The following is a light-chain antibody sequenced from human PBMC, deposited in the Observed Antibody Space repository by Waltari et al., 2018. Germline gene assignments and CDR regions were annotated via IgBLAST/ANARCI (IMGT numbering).Light chain of an antibody. CDR2: VDT. Sequence: SYDLTQPASVSVSPGQTATITCGGDNIGTEVVNWYQQRPPQAPVLVIYVDTERPSGIPERCAGSKSGNPATLTVSGVEAGDEADYYCQVWDTGSDHVLFGGGTRLTVL. CDR3: QVWDTGSDHVL. V-gene: IGLV3-21*02. CDR1: NIGTEV. J-gene: IGLJ2*01.